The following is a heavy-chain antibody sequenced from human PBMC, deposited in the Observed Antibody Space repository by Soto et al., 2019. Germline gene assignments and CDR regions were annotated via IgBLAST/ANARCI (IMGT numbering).Heavy chain of an antibody. V-gene: IGHV3-23*01. CDR2: ISGSGGST. J-gene: IGHJ6*02. CDR1: GFTFSSYA. Sequence: EVQLLESGGGLVQPGGSLRLSSAASGFTFSSYAMSWVRQAPGKGLEWVSAISGSGGSTYYAASVTGRFTISRDNSKNTRYLQMNSLRAEDTAVYYCVKNIAVAGTYGMDVWGQGTTVTVSS. CDR3: VKNIAVAGTYGMDV. D-gene: IGHD6-19*01.